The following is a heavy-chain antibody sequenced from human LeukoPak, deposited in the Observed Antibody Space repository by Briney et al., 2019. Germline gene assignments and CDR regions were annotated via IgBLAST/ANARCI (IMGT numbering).Heavy chain of an antibody. J-gene: IGHJ6*02. CDR3: ARGYTMVRGVFRLLYYYGMDV. D-gene: IGHD3-10*01. CDR1: VYTFPRYV. V-gene: IGHV1-8*02. Sequence: ASVRVSLKPAVYTFPRYVFYWVRQAPGQGIAWVGWMNPNNGNTGYAHTFQGRLTMTRNTSISTAYMELSSLRSEDTAVYYCARGYTMVRGVFRLLYYYGMDVWGQGTTVTVSS. CDR2: MNPNNGNT.